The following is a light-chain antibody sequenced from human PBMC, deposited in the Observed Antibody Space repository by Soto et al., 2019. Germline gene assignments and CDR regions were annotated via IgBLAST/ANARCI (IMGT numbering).Light chain of an antibody. CDR3: TSYTTSNTWV. J-gene: IGLJ3*02. V-gene: IGLV2-14*03. Sequence: QSALTQPASVSGSPGQSVTIPCTGTSSDVGSYNYVSWYQQHPGKAPKLMIFDVTNRPSGVSNRFSGSKSGNSASLTISRLQTEDEADYYCTSYTTSNTWVFGGGTKLTVL. CDR2: DVT. CDR1: SSDVGSYNY.